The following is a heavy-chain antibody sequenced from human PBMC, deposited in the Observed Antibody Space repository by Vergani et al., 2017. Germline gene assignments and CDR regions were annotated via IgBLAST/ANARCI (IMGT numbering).Heavy chain of an antibody. CDR3: ARVRYDISVAVGITHNWFDP. Sequence: QVQLQESGPGLVKPSETLSLTCTVSGGSISSYYWSWIRQHPGKGLEWIGYIYYSGSTNYNPSLKSRVTISVDTSKNQFSLKLSSVTAADTAVYYCARVRYDISVAVGITHNWFDPWGQGTLVTVSS. J-gene: IGHJ5*02. V-gene: IGHV4-59*01. D-gene: IGHD3-9*01. CDR1: GGSISSYY. CDR2: IYYSGST.